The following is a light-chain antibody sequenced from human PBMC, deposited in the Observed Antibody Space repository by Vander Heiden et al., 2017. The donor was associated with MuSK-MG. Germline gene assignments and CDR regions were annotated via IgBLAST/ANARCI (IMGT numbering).Light chain of an antibody. CDR2: GDD. Sequence: QSVLIQPPSASGTPGQRVTISCSGRTSNIASNSANWYRQLPGASPKLLIYGDDRRPSGVPARFAGSKSGTSASLAISGLQADDEAEYHCAVWDDSLNGPVFGGGTKLTVL. CDR1: TSNIASNS. CDR3: AVWDDSLNGPV. J-gene: IGLJ3*02. V-gene: IGLV1-44*01.